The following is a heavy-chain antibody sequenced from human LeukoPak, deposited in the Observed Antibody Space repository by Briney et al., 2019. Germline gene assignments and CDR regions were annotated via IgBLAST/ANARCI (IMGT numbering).Heavy chain of an antibody. CDR3: ARGYDYYDSWGYGY. V-gene: IGHV4-59*01. CDR1: GDSMTNYY. CDR2: IYYSGAT. Sequence: KASETLSLTCSVSGDSMTNYYWSWIRQPPGKGPEWIGYIYYSGATSYNPSLESRVTISEDTSKNQFSLRLSSVTAADTAVYYCARGYDYYDSWGYGYWGQGTLVTVSS. D-gene: IGHD3-22*01. J-gene: IGHJ4*02.